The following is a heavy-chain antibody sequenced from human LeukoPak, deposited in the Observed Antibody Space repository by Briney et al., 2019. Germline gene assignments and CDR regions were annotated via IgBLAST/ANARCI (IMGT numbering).Heavy chain of an antibody. V-gene: IGHV1-2*06. CDR3: ARERGQRLAGNWFDP. Sequence: ASVKVSCXASGYTFTGYYMHWVRQAPGQGLEWMGRINPNSGGTNYAQKFQGRVTMTRDTSISTAYMELSRLRSDDTAVYYCARERGQRLAGNWFDPWGQGTLVTVSS. J-gene: IGHJ5*02. CDR2: INPNSGGT. D-gene: IGHD6-25*01. CDR1: GYTFTGYY.